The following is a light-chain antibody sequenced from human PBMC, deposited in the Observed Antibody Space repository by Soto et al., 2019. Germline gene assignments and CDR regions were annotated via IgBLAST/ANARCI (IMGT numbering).Light chain of an antibody. CDR1: QRVYSN. Sequence: ERWRTQSPDTLSLSHGESATLSCRPRQRVYSNLAWYQQRPGQAPRLLIYGASTRATGVPARFSGRGSGTEFTLTISSLQSEDFAVYYCQQYTNWPPNPFGQGTRLAIK. J-gene: IGKJ5*01. CDR2: GAS. V-gene: IGKV3-15*01. CDR3: QQYTNWPPNP.